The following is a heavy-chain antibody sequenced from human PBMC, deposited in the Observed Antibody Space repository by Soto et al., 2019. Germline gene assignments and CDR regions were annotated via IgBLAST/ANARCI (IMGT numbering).Heavy chain of an antibody. V-gene: IGHV1-69*13. CDR3: ARDKLYYGSGSYHLFDP. CDR2: IIPIFGTA. D-gene: IGHD3-10*01. CDR1: GGTFSSYA. Sequence: SVKVSCKASGGTFSSYAISWVRQAPGQGLEWMGGIIPIFGTANYAQKFQGRVTITADESTSTADMELSSLRSEDTAGYYCARDKLYYGSGSYHLFDPCGQGTLVTVSA. J-gene: IGHJ5*02.